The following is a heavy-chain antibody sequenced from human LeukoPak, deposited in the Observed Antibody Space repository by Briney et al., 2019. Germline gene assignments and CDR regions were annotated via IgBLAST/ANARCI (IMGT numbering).Heavy chain of an antibody. CDR2: ISGSGGST. D-gene: IGHD1-26*01. V-gene: IGHV3-23*01. CDR1: GFTFSSYA. J-gene: IGHJ4*02. CDR3: AKDLDDSGSYYEGYFDY. Sequence: GGSLRLSCAASGFTFSSYAMSWVRQAPGKGLEWVSAISGSGGSTYYADSVKGRFTISRDNSKNTLYLQMNSLRAEDTAVYYCAKDLDDSGSYYEGYFDYWGQRTLVTVSS.